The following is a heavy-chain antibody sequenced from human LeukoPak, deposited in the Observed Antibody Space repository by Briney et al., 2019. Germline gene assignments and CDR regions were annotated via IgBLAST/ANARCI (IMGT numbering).Heavy chain of an antibody. CDR2: ISGSGGST. V-gene: IGHV3-23*01. CDR3: AKDVPIAAAGHDAFDI. J-gene: IGHJ3*02. CDR1: GFTFSSYA. Sequence: GGSLRLSCAASGFTFSSYAMSWVRQAPGKGLEWVSAISGSGGSTYYADSVKGRFTISRDNSKNTLYLQMNSLRAEDTAVYYCAKDVPIAAAGHDAFDIWGQGTVVTVSS. D-gene: IGHD6-13*01.